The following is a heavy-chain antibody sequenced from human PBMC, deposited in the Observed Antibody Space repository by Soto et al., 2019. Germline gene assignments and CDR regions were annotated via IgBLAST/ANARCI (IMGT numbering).Heavy chain of an antibody. J-gene: IGHJ4*02. V-gene: IGHV3-53*04. Sequence: GGSLRLSCAASGFTVSSNYMSWVRQAPGKGLEWVSVIYSGGSTYYADSVKGRFTISRHNSKNTLYLQMNSLRAEDTAVYYCASGYSSGWRTNDYWGQGTLVTVSS. CDR2: IYSGGST. CDR1: GFTVSSNY. CDR3: ASGYSSGWRTNDY. D-gene: IGHD6-19*01.